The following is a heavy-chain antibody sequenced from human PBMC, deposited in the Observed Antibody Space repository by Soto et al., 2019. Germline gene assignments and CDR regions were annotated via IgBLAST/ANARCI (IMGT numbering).Heavy chain of an antibody. D-gene: IGHD2-2*01. J-gene: IGHJ4*02. CDR3: ARDQLPLDY. CDR1: GFTFSSYG. Sequence: GGSLRLSCAASGFTFSSYGMSWVRQAPGKGLEWVSAVSSSGGTTNYAGSVKGRFTISRDNSENTLYLQMNSLRAEDTAVYYCARDQLPLDYWGQGTLVTVSS. V-gene: IGHV3-23*01. CDR2: VSSSGGTT.